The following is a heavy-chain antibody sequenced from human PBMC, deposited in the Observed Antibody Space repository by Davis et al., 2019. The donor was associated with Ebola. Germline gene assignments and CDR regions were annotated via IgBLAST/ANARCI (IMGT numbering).Heavy chain of an antibody. CDR1: GFTSSCCA. D-gene: IGHD1-26*01. CDR2: ISVSSSTI. Sequence: PGGSLRLSCTASGFTSSCCAMNWVRQAPGKGLEWVSFISVSSSTIYYADSVKGRFTISRDNAKNSLYLQMNSLRDEDTAVYYCARLYSGSFHFDYWGQGTLVTVSS. CDR3: ARLYSGSFHFDY. V-gene: IGHV3-48*02. J-gene: IGHJ4*02.